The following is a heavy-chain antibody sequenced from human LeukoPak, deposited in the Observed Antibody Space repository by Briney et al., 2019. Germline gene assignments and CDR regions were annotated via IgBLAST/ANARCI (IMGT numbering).Heavy chain of an antibody. V-gene: IGHV3-33*01. J-gene: IGHJ4*01. CDR2: IWYDGSNK. D-gene: IGHD4-17*01. Sequence: GGSLRLSCAASGFTFSNYGMHWVRQAPGKGLEWVAIIWYDGSNKYYADSVRGRFTISRDNTKNSLYLQMNSLRAEDTAVYYCARDPFMTTGWGIDYWGQGTLVTVSS. CDR3: ARDPFMTTGWGIDY. CDR1: GFTFSNYG.